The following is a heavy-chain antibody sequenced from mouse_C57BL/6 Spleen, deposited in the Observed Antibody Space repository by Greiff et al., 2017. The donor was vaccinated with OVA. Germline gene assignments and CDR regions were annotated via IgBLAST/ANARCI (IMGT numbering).Heavy chain of an antibody. V-gene: IGHV3-6*01. CDR3: ASYYYGLDY. CDR1: GYSITSGYY. J-gene: IGHJ2*01. CDR2: ISYDGSN. Sequence: EVKLQESGPGLVKPSQSLSLTCSVTGYSITSGYYWNWIRQFPGNKLEWMGYISYDGSNNYNPSLKNRISITRDTSKNQFFLKLNSVTTEDTATYYCASYYYGLDYWGQGTTLTVSS. D-gene: IGHD1-1*01.